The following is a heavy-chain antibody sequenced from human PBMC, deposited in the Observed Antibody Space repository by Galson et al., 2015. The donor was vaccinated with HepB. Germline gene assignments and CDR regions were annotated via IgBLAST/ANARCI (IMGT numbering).Heavy chain of an antibody. CDR2: ISYDGSNK. J-gene: IGHJ6*02. V-gene: IGHV3-30*18. CDR3: AKDALYCSSTSCYGGDYYYYGMDV. CDR1: GFTFSSYG. D-gene: IGHD2-2*01. Sequence: SLRLSCAASGFTFSSYGMHWVRQAPGKGLEWVAVISYDGSNKYYADSVKGRFTISRDNSKNTLYLQMNSLRAEDTAVYYCAKDALYCSSTSCYGGDYYYYGMDVWGQGTTVTVSS.